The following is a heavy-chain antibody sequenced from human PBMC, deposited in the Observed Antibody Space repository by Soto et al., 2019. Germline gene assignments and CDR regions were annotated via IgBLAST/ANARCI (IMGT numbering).Heavy chain of an antibody. J-gene: IGHJ3*01. CDR2: ILGSGAPT. Sequence: EVQLLESGGGLVQPGGSLRLSCAASGYTFSNYAMSWVRQAPGKGLQWVSTILGSGAPTHYADSVKGRFAISRDNSNNMLFLQMNSLKDEDTAVYYCTREASSWGFAFDLWGQGTRVAVSS. CDR3: TREASSWGFAFDL. D-gene: IGHD3-16*01. CDR1: GYTFSNYA. V-gene: IGHV3-23*01.